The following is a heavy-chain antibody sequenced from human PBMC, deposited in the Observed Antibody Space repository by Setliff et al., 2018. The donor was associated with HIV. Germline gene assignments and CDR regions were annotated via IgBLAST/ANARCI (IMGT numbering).Heavy chain of an antibody. D-gene: IGHD6-13*01. CDR2: ISASSVNT. CDR3: ARVPVSSYYYYMDV. Sequence: ASVKVSCKPSGYTFINYHITWVRQAPGQGLEWVGSISASSVNTNYTQGRVTMTTDISTSTAYMELRSLRSDDSAVYFCARVPVSSYYYYMDVWGKGTTVTVS. CDR1: GYTFINYH. J-gene: IGHJ6*03. V-gene: IGHV1-18*01.